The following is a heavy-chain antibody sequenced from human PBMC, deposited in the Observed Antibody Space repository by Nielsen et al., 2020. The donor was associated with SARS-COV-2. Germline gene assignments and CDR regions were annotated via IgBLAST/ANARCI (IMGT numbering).Heavy chain of an antibody. CDR3: APRPLHGGDYPGY. CDR1: GFTFSSYS. J-gene: IGHJ4*02. D-gene: IGHD4-17*01. CDR2: ISSSSSTI. Sequence: GESLKISCAASGFTFSSYSMNWVRQAPGKGLEWVSYISSSSSTIYYADSVQGRFTISRDNAKNSLYLQMNSLRDEDTAVYYCAPRPLHGGDYPGYCGQGTLVTVSS. V-gene: IGHV3-48*02.